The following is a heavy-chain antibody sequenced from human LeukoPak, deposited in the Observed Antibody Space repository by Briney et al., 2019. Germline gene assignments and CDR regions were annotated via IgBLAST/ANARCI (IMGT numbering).Heavy chain of an antibody. V-gene: IGHV1-69*13. CDR1: GCTFSSYA. D-gene: IGHD3-22*01. CDR2: IIPIFGTA. Sequence: ASVKLSCKASGCTFSSYAISLVRQAPGQGLEWMGGIIPIFGTANYAQKFQGRVTITADESTSTAYMELSSLRSEDTAVYYCARGSPYYDSSGYYLDGLDYWGQGTLVTVSS. CDR3: ARGSPYYDSSGYYLDGLDY. J-gene: IGHJ4*02.